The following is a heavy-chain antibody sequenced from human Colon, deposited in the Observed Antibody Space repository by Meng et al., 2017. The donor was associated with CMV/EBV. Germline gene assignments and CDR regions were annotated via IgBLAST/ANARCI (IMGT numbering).Heavy chain of an antibody. V-gene: IGHV3-23*01. Sequence: GGSLRLSCAASGFDFNFYAMTWVRQAPGKGLEWVSLISGNGINTYYADSVKGRFTISRDNSKNTVYLQMNSLRAEDTAVYFCAKSRGYTVTALSPLDSWGQGTLVTVSS. CDR3: AKSRGYTVTALSPLDS. CDR1: GFDFNFYA. CDR2: ISGNGINT. J-gene: IGHJ4*02. D-gene: IGHD2-21*02.